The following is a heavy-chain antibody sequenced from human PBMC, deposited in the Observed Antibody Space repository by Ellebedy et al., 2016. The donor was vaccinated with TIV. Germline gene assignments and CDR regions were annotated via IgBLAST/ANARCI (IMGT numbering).Heavy chain of an antibody. D-gene: IGHD4-11*01. CDR1: GFIVSTND. CDR2: FYYDGST. Sequence: GGSLRLXCAASGFIVSTNDVSWVRQAPAKGLEWVSVFYYDGSTYYADSVKGRFTVSRDNSKNTLYLQMNSLRVEDTAVYYCGTPPGEVARYIKDVWGQGTMVTVS. J-gene: IGHJ6*02. V-gene: IGHV3-66*01. CDR3: GTPPGEVARYIKDV.